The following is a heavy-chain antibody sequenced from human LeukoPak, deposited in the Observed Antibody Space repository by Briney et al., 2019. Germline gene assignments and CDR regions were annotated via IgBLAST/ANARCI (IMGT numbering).Heavy chain of an antibody. D-gene: IGHD2-15*01. CDR2: IKEDGSEE. Sequence: GGSLRLSCAASGSKFSDFWMTWVRQTPGKGLEWVANIKEDGSEEYHVDSVKGRFTISRDNTKSSLFLQMNSLRAEDTAVYYCARLYCSGGSCYSGDAFDIWGQGTMVTVSS. CDR3: ARLYCSGGSCYSGDAFDI. V-gene: IGHV3-7*01. CDR1: GSKFSDFW. J-gene: IGHJ3*02.